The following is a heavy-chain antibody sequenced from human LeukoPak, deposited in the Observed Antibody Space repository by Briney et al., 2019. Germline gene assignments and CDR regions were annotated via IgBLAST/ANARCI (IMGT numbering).Heavy chain of an antibody. V-gene: IGHV3-7*01. Sequence: GGSLRLSCTASGFSFSGSWMSWVRQLPGKGLEWLADMNPDGSAIVYVDSVKGRFTVSRNNAKNLLYLQMDGLRAEDTAVYYCARDPLNGALDIWGQGTLVTVSS. CDR3: ARDPLNGALDI. J-gene: IGHJ3*02. CDR1: GFSFSGSW. CDR2: MNPDGSAI.